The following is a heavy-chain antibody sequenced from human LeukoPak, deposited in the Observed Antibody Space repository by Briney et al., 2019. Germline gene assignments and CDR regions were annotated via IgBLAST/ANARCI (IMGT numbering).Heavy chain of an antibody. CDR2: INPNSGGT. D-gene: IGHD4-17*01. Sequence: ASVKVSCKASGYTFTGYYMHWVRQAPGQGLEWMGWINPNSGGTNYAQKFQGRVTMTRDTSISTAYMELSRLRSDDTAVYYCARAPNYGDYTASEYFQHWGQGTLVTVSS. CDR1: GYTFTGYY. V-gene: IGHV1-2*02. J-gene: IGHJ1*01. CDR3: ARAPNYGDYTASEYFQH.